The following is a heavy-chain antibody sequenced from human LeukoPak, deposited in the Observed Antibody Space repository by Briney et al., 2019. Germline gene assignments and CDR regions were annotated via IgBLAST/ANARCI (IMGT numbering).Heavy chain of an antibody. CDR1: GYSISSGYY. V-gene: IGHV4-38-2*02. CDR2: IYHSGST. CDR3: ARGESRGYSYGYLGDHFDY. J-gene: IGHJ4*02. Sequence: SETLSLTCTVSGYSISSGYYWGWIRQPPGKGLEWIGSIYHSGSTYYNPSLKSRVTISVDTSKNQFSLKLSSVTAADTAVYYCARGESRGYSYGYLGDHFDYWGQGTLVTVSS. D-gene: IGHD5-18*01.